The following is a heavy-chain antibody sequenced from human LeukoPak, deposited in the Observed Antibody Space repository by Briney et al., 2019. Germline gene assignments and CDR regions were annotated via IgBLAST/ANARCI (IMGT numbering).Heavy chain of an antibody. Sequence: ASVKVSCKASGYTFTSYAMHWVRQAPGQRLEWMGWINAGNGNTKYSQKFQGRVTITRDTSASTAYMELSSLRSEDTAVYYCAKDYYILTGYYTFDFWGRGTLATVT. CDR3: AKDYYILTGYYTFDF. CDR1: GYTFTSYA. J-gene: IGHJ4*02. V-gene: IGHV1-3*01. D-gene: IGHD3-9*01. CDR2: INAGNGNT.